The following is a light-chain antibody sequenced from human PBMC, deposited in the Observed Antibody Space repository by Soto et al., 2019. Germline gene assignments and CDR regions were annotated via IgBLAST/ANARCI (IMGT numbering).Light chain of an antibody. CDR2: GAS. CDR3: QQSNNWPPIT. V-gene: IGKV3-15*01. CDR1: HRVNIN. J-gene: IGKJ5*01. Sequence: EVAMAQKPVTLPVSPLEIANISRRPSHRVNINLAWYQQKPGQAHRLLIYGASNRATGIPDRFSGSGSGTEFTLTIRRLKSEDFAVYYCQQSNNWPPITFGPGTRVEIK.